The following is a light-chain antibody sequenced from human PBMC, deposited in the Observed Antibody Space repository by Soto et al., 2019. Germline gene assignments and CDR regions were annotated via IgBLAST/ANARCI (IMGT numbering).Light chain of an antibody. Sequence: AIQMTQSPSSLSASVGDRVTITCRASQDIKNELGWYQQKPGKAPNVLIYAASTLLSGVPSRFSGAGSGTDFTLTISSLQPEDVETYYCLQDQNYPRTFGEGTSVEIK. CDR3: LQDQNYPRT. CDR1: QDIKNE. V-gene: IGKV1-6*01. CDR2: AAS. J-gene: IGKJ1*01.